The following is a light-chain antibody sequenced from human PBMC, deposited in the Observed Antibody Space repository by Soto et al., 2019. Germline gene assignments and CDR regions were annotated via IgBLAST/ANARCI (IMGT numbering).Light chain of an antibody. V-gene: IGLV2-14*01. J-gene: IGLJ1*01. Sequence: QSALTQPASVSGSPGQSITISCTGTSTDVGGYNYVSWYQQHPGKAPKLTIFEVSNRFSGSKSGNTASLTISGLQAEDEADYFCSSFTSSSTYVFGTGTKLTVL. CDR1: STDVGGYNY. CDR2: EVS. CDR3: SSFTSSSTYV.